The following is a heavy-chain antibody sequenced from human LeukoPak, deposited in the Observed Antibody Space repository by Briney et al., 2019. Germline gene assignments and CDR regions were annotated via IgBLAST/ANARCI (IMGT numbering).Heavy chain of an antibody. J-gene: IGHJ4*02. CDR2: ISGSGGST. Sequence: GGSLRLSCAASGFTFSSYAMSWVRQAPGKGLEWVSDISGSGGSTYYADSVKGRFTISRDNSKNTLYLQMNSLRAEDTAVYYCAKLEGVQLERPGVGHWGQGTLVTVSS. D-gene: IGHD1-1*01. CDR1: GFTFSSYA. V-gene: IGHV3-23*01. CDR3: AKLEGVQLERPGVGH.